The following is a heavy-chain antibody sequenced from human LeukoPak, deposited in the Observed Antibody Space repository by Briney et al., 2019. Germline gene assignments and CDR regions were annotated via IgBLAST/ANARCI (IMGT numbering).Heavy chain of an antibody. V-gene: IGHV3-23*01. CDR1: GFTFSNYA. D-gene: IGHD2-2*01. CDR3: AKDALRLCSSTSCYL. CDR2: ISTSGEST. Sequence: GGSLRLSCAASGFTFSNYAMTWVRQAPGKRLEWVSSISTSGESTYYADSVKGRFTISRDNSKNTLYLHMNSLIAEDTAIYYCAKDALRLCSSTSCYLWGQGTLVTVSS. J-gene: IGHJ4*02.